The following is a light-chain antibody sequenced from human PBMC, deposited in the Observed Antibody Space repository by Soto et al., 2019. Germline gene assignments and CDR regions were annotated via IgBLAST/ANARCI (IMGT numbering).Light chain of an antibody. CDR2: GAS. Sequence: EIVMTQSPATLSVSPGERATLSCRASQSINRYLAWYQHKPGQAPRLLIYGASNRATGIPDRFSGSGSGTDFTLTINSLQSEDFAVYYCQHYVNWPLTFGGGTKVDIK. CDR1: QSINRY. V-gene: IGKV3D-15*01. J-gene: IGKJ4*01. CDR3: QHYVNWPLT.